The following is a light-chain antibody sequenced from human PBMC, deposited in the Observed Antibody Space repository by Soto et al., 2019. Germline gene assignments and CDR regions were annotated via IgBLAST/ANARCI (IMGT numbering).Light chain of an antibody. CDR3: QQYESYRT. J-gene: IGKJ1*01. Sequence: DIPMTQSPSPLSASVGDRVTITCRASQHIGIWLAWYQQKPGRAPRLLIYKASTLQTGVPSRFSGSGSGTEFTLTISSLQPDDFATHYCQQYESYRTFGQGTKVDIK. CDR1: QHIGIW. CDR2: KAS. V-gene: IGKV1-5*03.